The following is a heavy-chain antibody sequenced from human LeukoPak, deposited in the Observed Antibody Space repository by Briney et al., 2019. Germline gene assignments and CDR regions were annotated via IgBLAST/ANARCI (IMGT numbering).Heavy chain of an antibody. CDR3: ARVQQQLSWRYFQH. D-gene: IGHD6-13*01. Sequence: SETLSLTCTVSGGSISSYYWSWIRQPPGKGLEWIGYIYYSGNTNYNPSLKSRVTISVDTSKNQFSLKLSSVTAADTAVYYCARVQQQLSWRYFQHWGQGTLVTVSS. J-gene: IGHJ1*01. V-gene: IGHV4-59*01. CDR1: GGSISSYY. CDR2: IYYSGNT.